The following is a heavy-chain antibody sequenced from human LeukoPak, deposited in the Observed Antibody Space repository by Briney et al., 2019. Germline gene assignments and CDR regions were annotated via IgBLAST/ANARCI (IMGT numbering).Heavy chain of an antibody. D-gene: IGHD5-24*01. J-gene: IGHJ4*02. CDR3: ARPLSPGKRWHPIDS. CDR2: ISSDGAKK. Sequence: GGSLRLSCAASRFIFSSFAIHWVRQAPGKGLEWVAVISSDGAKKFYVDSVKGRFIISRDNSRDTSYLQLNSLTTEDTALYYCARPLSPGKRWHPIDSWGQGTLVTVSS. V-gene: IGHV3-30*03. CDR1: RFIFSSFA.